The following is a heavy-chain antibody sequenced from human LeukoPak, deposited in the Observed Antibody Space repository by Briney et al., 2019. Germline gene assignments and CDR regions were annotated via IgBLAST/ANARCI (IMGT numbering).Heavy chain of an antibody. V-gene: IGHV1-18*01. Sequence: GSSVKVSCKASGGTFSSYAISWVRQAPGQGLEWMGWISAYNGDTNYAQRLQGRVTMTTDTSTSTAYMELRSLRSDDTAVYYCARDRTYDILTGYYGVQSEMYYFDYWGQGTLVTVSS. J-gene: IGHJ4*02. CDR1: GGTFSSYA. D-gene: IGHD3-9*01. CDR2: ISAYNGDT. CDR3: ARDRTYDILTGYYGVQSEMYYFDY.